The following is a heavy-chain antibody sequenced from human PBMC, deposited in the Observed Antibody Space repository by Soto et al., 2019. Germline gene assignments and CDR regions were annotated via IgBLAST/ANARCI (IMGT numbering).Heavy chain of an antibody. J-gene: IGHJ3*01. CDR2: ISSSSSYI. V-gene: IGHV3-21*01. D-gene: IGHD1-1*01. CDR3: AREGLEPTLAFDL. Sequence: GGSLRLSCAASGFTFSSYSMNWVRQAPGKGLEWVSSISSSSSYIYYADSVKGRFTISRDNAKNSLYLQMNSLRAEDTAVYYCAREGLEPTLAFDLWGQGTMVTVSS. CDR1: GFTFSSYS.